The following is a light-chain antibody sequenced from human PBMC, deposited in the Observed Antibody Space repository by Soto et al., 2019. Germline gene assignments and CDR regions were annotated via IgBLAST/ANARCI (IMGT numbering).Light chain of an antibody. V-gene: IGKV1-5*03. CDR3: QQYKSHRRT. Sequence: DIQMTQSPSTLSASVGERVTITCRASQSISSWLAWYQQKPGKAPKLLINKASSLESGVPSRFSGCGSGTEFTLTISSLQPDDFATYYCQQYKSHRRTFGQGTKVDIK. J-gene: IGKJ1*01. CDR2: KAS. CDR1: QSISSW.